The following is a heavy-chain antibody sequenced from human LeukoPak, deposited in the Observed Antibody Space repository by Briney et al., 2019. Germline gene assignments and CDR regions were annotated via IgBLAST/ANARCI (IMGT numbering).Heavy chain of an antibody. V-gene: IGHV4-61*02. CDR3: ARSSGWSYYYYYYMDV. CDR1: GGSISSGSYH. CDR2: IYTSGST. Sequence: SETLSLTCTVSGGSISSGSYHWSWIRQPAGKGLEWIGRIYTSGSTNYNPSLKSRVTISVDTSKNQFSLKLSSVTAADTAVYYCARSSGWSYYYYYYMDVWGKGTTVTVSS. D-gene: IGHD3-22*01. J-gene: IGHJ6*03.